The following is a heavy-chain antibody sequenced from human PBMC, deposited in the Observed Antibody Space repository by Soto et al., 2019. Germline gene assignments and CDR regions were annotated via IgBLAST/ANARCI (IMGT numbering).Heavy chain of an antibody. Sequence: QVQLQESGPGLVKPSETLSLTCTVSGGSVSSGSYYWSWIRQPPGKGLEWIGYIYYRGSTNYNPSLKSRVTISVDTSKNQFSLKMSSVTAADTAMYHCARGNYGSGSYYNVDWFDPWGQGTLVTVSP. J-gene: IGHJ5*02. CDR3: ARGNYGSGSYYNVDWFDP. V-gene: IGHV4-61*01. CDR1: GGSVSSGSYY. D-gene: IGHD3-10*01. CDR2: IYYRGST.